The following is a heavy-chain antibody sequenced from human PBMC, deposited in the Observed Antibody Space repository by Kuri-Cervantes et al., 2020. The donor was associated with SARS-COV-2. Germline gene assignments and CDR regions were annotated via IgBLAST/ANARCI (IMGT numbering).Heavy chain of an antibody. D-gene: IGHD3-22*01. CDR2: ISYDGSNK. CDR3: ARDGYDSSGYYLDY. J-gene: IGHJ4*02. V-gene: IGHV3-30-3*01. Sequence: GESLKISCAASGFTFSSYAMHWVRQAPGKGLEWVAVISYDGSNKYYADSVKGRFTISRDNSKNTLYLQVNSLRAEDTAVYYCARDGYDSSGYYLDYWGQGTLVTVSS. CDR1: GFTFSSYA.